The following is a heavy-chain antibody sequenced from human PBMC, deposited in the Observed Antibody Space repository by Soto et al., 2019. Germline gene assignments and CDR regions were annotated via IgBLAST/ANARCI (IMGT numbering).Heavy chain of an antibody. V-gene: IGHV1-69*13. CDR1: GGTFSSYA. D-gene: IGHD3-22*01. CDR3: ARVYYYDSSGYHAFDI. CDR2: IIPIFGTA. J-gene: IGHJ3*02. Sequence: SVKVSCKASGGTFSSYAISWVRQAPGPGLEWMGGIIPIFGTANYAQKFQGRVTITADESTSTAYMELSSLRSEDTAVYYCARVYYYDSSGYHAFDIWGQGTMVTVSS.